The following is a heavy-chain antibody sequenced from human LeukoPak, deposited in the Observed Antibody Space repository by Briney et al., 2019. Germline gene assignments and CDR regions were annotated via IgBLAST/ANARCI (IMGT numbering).Heavy chain of an antibody. CDR1: GYTFTSYY. V-gene: IGHV1-46*01. D-gene: IGHD3-10*01. CDR2: INPSGGST. J-gene: IGHJ6*03. CDR3: ASSLLWFGELSPNLNYYYMDV. Sequence: ASVKVSCKASGYTFTSYYIHWVRQAPGQGLEWMGIINPSGGSTSYAQEFQRRITMTRDTSTSTIYMELSSLRSEDTAVYYCASSLLWFGELSPNLNYYYMDVWGKGTTVTVSS.